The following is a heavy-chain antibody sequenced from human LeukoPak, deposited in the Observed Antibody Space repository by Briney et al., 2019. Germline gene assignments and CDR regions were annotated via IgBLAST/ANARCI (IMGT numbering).Heavy chain of an antibody. Sequence: GGSLRLSCAASGFTFSSYAMSWVRQAPGKGLEWVSAISGSGGSTYYADSVKGRFTIARANSKNTLYLQMNSLRAEDTAVYYCAKIYDRFDYYGSGSYYNPDAFDIWAQGTMDTVS. J-gene: IGHJ3*02. CDR1: GFTFSSYA. V-gene: IGHV3-23*01. CDR2: ISGSGGST. CDR3: AKIYDRFDYYGSGSYYNPDAFDI. D-gene: IGHD3-10*01.